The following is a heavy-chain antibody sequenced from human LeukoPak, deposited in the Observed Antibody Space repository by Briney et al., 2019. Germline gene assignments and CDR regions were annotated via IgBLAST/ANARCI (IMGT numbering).Heavy chain of an antibody. J-gene: IGHJ4*02. Sequence: PSETLSLTCAVSGYSISSGYYWGWIRQPPGKGLEWIGSIYHSGTTYYNPSLKSRVTISVDTSKNQFSLELSSVTAADTAVYYCARGLGYYGSSVYVQYHFDYWGQGTLVTVSS. CDR1: GYSISSGYY. D-gene: IGHD3-22*01. CDR2: IYHSGTT. V-gene: IGHV4-38-2*01. CDR3: ARGLGYYGSSVYVQYHFDY.